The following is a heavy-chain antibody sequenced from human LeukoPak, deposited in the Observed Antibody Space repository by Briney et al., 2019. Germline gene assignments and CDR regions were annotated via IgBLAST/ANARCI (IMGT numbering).Heavy chain of an antibody. CDR2: INQDGSEK. V-gene: IGHV3-7*01. Sequence: GGSLRLSCAASGFTSRGYWMSWVRRAPGEGLEWVANINQDGSEKNYVDSAKGRFTIFRDNPKNSLYLEMDSLTVEDTAVYYCAREYDYGDPGIDYWGQGALVTVSS. J-gene: IGHJ4*02. D-gene: IGHD4-17*01. CDR1: GFTSRGYW. CDR3: AREYDYGDPGIDY.